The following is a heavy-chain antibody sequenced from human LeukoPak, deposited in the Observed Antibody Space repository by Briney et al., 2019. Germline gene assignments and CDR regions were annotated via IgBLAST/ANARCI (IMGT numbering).Heavy chain of an antibody. CDR1: GYTFTSYD. D-gene: IGHD2-15*01. Sequence: GASVKVSCKASGYTFTSYDINWVRQATGQGLEWMGWMNPNSGNTGYAQKFQGRVTMTRNTSISTAYMELSSLRSEDTAVYYCARGHAVGVVAATGVGFDPWGQGTLVTVSS. J-gene: IGHJ5*02. V-gene: IGHV1-8*01. CDR3: ARGHAVGVVAATGVGFDP. CDR2: MNPNSGNT.